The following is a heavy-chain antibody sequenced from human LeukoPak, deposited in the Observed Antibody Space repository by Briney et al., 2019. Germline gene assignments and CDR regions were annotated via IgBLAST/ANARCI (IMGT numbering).Heavy chain of an antibody. CDR1: RFRFSEYG. D-gene: IGHD5-12*01. Sequence: GGSLRLSCAASRFRFSEYGMHWVRQAPGKGLEWVAFIRYDGSGQYYADSVKGRFTISRDNSKTTLYLQMDSLSAEDTAVYYCARVGYSGYEPFDYWGQGTLVTVSS. CDR3: ARVGYSGYEPFDY. CDR2: IRYDGSGQ. V-gene: IGHV3-30*02. J-gene: IGHJ4*02.